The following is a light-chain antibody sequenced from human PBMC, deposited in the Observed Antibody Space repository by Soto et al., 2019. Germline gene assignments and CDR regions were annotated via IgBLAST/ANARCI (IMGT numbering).Light chain of an antibody. CDR1: SSDVGGYNY. CDR3: SAYTRSSTYV. J-gene: IGLJ1*01. V-gene: IGLV2-14*01. CDR2: DVS. Sequence: QSALTQPASVSGSPGQSFTISCTGTSSDVGGYNYVSWYRQHPGRAPKLMIYDVSNRPSVVSNRFSGSKSGNTTSLTNPGLQDEDDADDYCSAYTRSSTYVFGTGTKLTVL.